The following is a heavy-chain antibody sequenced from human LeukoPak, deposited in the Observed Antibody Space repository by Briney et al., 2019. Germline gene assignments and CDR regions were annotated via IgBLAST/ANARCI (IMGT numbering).Heavy chain of an antibody. CDR3: ARVGPAGRNNDY. V-gene: IGHV3-30-3*01. CDR1: GFTFSSYA. CDR2: ISYDGSNK. D-gene: IGHD6-13*01. Sequence: PGRSLRLSCAASGFTFSSYAMHWVRQAPGKGLEWVAVISYDGSNKYYADSVKGRFTISRDNAKNSLYLQMNSLRAEDTAVYYCARVGPAGRNNDYWGQGTLVTVSS. J-gene: IGHJ4*02.